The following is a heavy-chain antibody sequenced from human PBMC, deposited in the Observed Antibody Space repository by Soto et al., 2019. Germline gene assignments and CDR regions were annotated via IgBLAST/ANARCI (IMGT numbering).Heavy chain of an antibody. D-gene: IGHD4-17*01. Sequence: PGGSLRLSCAASGFTFSSYGMHWVRQAPGKGLEWVAVISYDGSNKYYADSVKGRFTISRDNSKNTLYLQMNSLRAEDTAVYYCAKERQTVTTWDYWGQGTLVTVSS. J-gene: IGHJ4*02. CDR1: GFTFSSYG. CDR3: AKERQTVTTWDY. CDR2: ISYDGSNK. V-gene: IGHV3-30*18.